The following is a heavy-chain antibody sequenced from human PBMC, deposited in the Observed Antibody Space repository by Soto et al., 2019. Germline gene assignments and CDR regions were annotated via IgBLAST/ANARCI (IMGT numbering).Heavy chain of an antibody. J-gene: IGHJ4*02. V-gene: IGHV3-11*01. Sequence: QVQLVESGGGLVKPGGSLRLSCAASGFRFGDYYMSWIRQAPGKGLEWVSYISSSAYTIYYAASVEGRFTISRDNAKNSLFLQMNRLRADDTAVYYCARGLVVAATRGPLDYWGPGILVIVSS. CDR2: ISSSAYTI. CDR3: ARGLVVAATRGPLDY. CDR1: GFRFGDYY. D-gene: IGHD2-15*01.